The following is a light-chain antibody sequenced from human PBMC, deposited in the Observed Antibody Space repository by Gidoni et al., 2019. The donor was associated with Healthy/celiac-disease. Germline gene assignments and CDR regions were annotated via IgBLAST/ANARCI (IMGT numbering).Light chain of an antibody. Sequence: QPVLTQPPSVSAAPGQKVTISCSGSSPNIGNNYVPWYQQLPGTAPKLLIYDNNKRPSGIPDRFSGSKSGTSATLGITGLQTGDEADYYCGTWDSSLSAVVFGGGTKLTVL. CDR2: DNN. CDR3: GTWDSSLSAVV. V-gene: IGLV1-51*01. J-gene: IGLJ2*01. CDR1: SPNIGNNY.